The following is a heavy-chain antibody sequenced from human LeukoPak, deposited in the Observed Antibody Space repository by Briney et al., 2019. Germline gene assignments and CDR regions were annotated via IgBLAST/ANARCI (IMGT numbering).Heavy chain of an antibody. V-gene: IGHV1-46*01. D-gene: IGHD6-6*01. CDR3: ARDYLGYSSSSYFDY. CDR2: INPSGGST. CDR1: GYTFTSYY. Sequence: ASVKLSCTASGYTFTSYYIHWVRQAPGQGLGWVGIINPSGGSTSYAQKFQGRVTMTRDTSTGTVYMELSSLRSEDTAVYYCARDYLGYSSSSYFDYWGQGTLVTVSS. J-gene: IGHJ4*02.